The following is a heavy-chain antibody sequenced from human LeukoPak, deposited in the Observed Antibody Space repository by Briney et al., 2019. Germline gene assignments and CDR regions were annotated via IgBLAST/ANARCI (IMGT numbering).Heavy chain of an antibody. CDR2: INPNSGGT. CDR3: AQTAGYLDKDAFDI. V-gene: IGHV1-2*02. Sequence: ASAKVSCKASGYTFTGYYMHWVRQAPGQGLEWMGWINPNSGGTNYAQKFQGRVTMTRDTSISTAYMELSRLRSDDTAVYYCAQTAGYLDKDAFDIWGQGTMVTVSS. D-gene: IGHD3-9*01. CDR1: GYTFTGYY. J-gene: IGHJ3*02.